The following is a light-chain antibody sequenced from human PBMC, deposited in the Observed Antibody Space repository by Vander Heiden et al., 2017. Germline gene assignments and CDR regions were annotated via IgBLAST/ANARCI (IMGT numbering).Light chain of an antibody. CDR2: AAS. J-gene: IGKJ5*01. CDR1: QGISSY. V-gene: IGKV1-9*01. CDR3: QQLNSYPPGIT. Sequence: IQLTLSPSSLSPSVGDRVTITCRASQGISSYFAWYHQKPGKAPKLLIYAASTLQSGVPSRFSGSGSATDFTLTISSLQPEDFATYYCQQLNSYPPGITFGQGTRLEIK.